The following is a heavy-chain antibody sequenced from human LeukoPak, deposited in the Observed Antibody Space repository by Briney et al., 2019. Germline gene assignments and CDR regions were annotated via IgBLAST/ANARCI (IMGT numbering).Heavy chain of an antibody. CDR2: ISSSSSYI. Sequence: GGSLRLSCATSGFTFSSYSMNWVRQAPGKGLEWVSSISSSSSYIYYADSVKGRFTISRDNAKNTLHLQMNSLRVEDTAVYYCARGRPHGNDYWGQGTLVTVSS. CDR1: GFTFSSYS. D-gene: IGHD4-23*01. CDR3: ARGRPHGNDY. J-gene: IGHJ4*02. V-gene: IGHV3-21*01.